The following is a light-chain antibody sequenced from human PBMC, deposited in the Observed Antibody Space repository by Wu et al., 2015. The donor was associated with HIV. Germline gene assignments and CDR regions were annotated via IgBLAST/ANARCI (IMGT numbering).Light chain of an antibody. CDR1: QNINSY. Sequence: DIQMTQSPSSLSASVEDRVTITCQASQNINSYLNWFQQKPGKAPKLLIYSASILKSGVPSRFSGGGSGTDFTLTISSLQPEDFATYYCQQSYTAETFGQGTKVEIK. CDR2: SAS. CDR3: QQSYTAET. V-gene: IGKV1-39*01. J-gene: IGKJ1*01.